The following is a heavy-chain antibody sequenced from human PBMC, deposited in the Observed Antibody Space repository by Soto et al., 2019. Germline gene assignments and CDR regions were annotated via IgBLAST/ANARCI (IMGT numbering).Heavy chain of an antibody. CDR3: ARGGPLELHPDYYYYGMDV. Sequence: SETLSLTCTVSGVSVTSGTYFWRWIRQPPGKGLEWIGYIQSSGRTDYNPSLKSRVSISLDTSKNQFSLELRSVTAADTAVYYCARGGPLELHPDYYYYGMDVWGQGTTVTVSS. V-gene: IGHV4-61*01. CDR1: GVSVTSGTYF. CDR2: IQSSGRT. J-gene: IGHJ6*02. D-gene: IGHD1-7*01.